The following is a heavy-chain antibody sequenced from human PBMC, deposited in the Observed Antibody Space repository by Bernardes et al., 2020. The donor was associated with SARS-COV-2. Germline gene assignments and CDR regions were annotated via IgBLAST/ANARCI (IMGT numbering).Heavy chain of an antibody. J-gene: IGHJ1*01. CDR1: GFTFSSYG. D-gene: IGHD3-22*01. CDR2: IWFDGSKK. Sequence: GGSLRLSCAAAGFTFSSYGMHWVRQAPGKGLEWVAVIWFDGSKKYYADSVKGRFTISRDNSKNTLYLQMNSLRAEDKAVYYCARDFPPLGDYDNSGYQHWGQGTLVTVSS. V-gene: IGHV3-33*01. CDR3: ARDFPPLGDYDNSGYQH.